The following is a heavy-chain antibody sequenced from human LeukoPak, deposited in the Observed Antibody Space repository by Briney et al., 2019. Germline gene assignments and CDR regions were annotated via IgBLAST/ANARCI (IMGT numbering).Heavy chain of an antibody. Sequence: PGGSLRLSCAASGFTFSDSGMNWVRQAPGKGLEWVSFISSSSNIYFADSMRGRFTISRDNAKHLVYLQMNSLRAEDTGVYYCARGHTLSAFDYWGQGTLVTVSP. V-gene: IGHV3-69-1*01. CDR3: ARGHTLSAFDY. CDR1: GFTFSDSG. CDR2: ISSSSNI. J-gene: IGHJ4*02. D-gene: IGHD1-26*01.